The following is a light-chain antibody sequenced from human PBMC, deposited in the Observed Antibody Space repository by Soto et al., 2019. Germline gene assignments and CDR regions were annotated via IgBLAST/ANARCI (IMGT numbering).Light chain of an antibody. J-gene: IGKJ1*01. CDR3: QQRSNWPWT. Sequence: EIVLTQSPATLSLSPGDRATLSCRASQSVSSSLAWYQQKPGQAPRLLIYDASHRATGIPARFSGSGSGTDFTLTISSLEPEDFAVYYCQQRSNWPWTFGQGTKVDIK. V-gene: IGKV3-11*01. CDR2: DAS. CDR1: QSVSSS.